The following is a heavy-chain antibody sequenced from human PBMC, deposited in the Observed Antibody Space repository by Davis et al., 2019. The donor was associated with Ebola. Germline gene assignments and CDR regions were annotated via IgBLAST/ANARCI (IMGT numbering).Heavy chain of an antibody. V-gene: IGHV1-2*04. CDR3: ARGIVYSYGSNYYGMDV. Sequence: ASVKVSCKASGYTFTGYYMHWVRQAPGQGLEWMGWINPNSGGTNYAQKFQGWVTMTRDTSISTAYMELRRLRSDDTAVYYCARGIVYSYGSNYYGMDVWGQGTTVTVSS. D-gene: IGHD5-18*01. CDR1: GYTFTGYY. J-gene: IGHJ6*02. CDR2: INPNSGGT.